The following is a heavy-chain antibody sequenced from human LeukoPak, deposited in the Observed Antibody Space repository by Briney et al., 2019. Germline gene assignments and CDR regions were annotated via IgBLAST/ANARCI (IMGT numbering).Heavy chain of an antibody. CDR1: GYTFTSYD. D-gene: IGHD6-6*01. V-gene: IGHV1-8*01. CDR2: MNPNSGNT. J-gene: IGHJ4*02. CDR3: ARGGIAARAPDY. Sequence: ASVKVSCKASGYTFTSYDINWVRQATGQGLEWVGWMNPNSGNTGYAQKFQGRVTMTRNTSISTAYMELSSLRSEDTAVYYCARGGIAARAPDYWGQGTLVTVSS.